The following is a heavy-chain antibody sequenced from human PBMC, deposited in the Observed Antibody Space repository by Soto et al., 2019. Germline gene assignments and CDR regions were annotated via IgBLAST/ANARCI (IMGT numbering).Heavy chain of an antibody. Sequence: QVQLVESGGGVVQPGRSLRLSCAASGFTFSSYGMHWVRQAPGKGLEWVAVIWYDGSNKYYADSVKGRFTISRDNSKKPLYLQMNSLRAEDTAVYCCARDRYDIVVVVAARGEYYFDYWGQGTLVTVSS. V-gene: IGHV3-33*01. CDR2: IWYDGSNK. CDR1: GFTFSSYG. J-gene: IGHJ4*02. CDR3: ARDRYDIVVVVAARGEYYFDY. D-gene: IGHD2-15*01.